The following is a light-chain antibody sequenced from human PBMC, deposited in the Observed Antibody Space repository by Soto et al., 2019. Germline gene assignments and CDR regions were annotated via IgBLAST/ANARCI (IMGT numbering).Light chain of an antibody. CDR3: AAWDDSLSGVV. CDR2: RNN. Sequence: QTVVTQPPSASGTPGQRVTISCSGSSSNIGNHYVYWFQQLPGTAPKLLIYRNNQRPSGVPDRFSGSKSGTSASLAISGLRSEDEADYYCAAWDDSLSGVVFGGGTKLTVL. V-gene: IGLV1-47*01. J-gene: IGLJ2*01. CDR1: SSNIGNHY.